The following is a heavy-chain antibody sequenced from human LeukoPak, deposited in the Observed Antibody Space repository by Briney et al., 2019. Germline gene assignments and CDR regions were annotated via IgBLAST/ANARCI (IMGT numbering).Heavy chain of an antibody. CDR3: AKTTTGYSSGRYPGWPVDY. CDR1: GYTFTNHD. J-gene: IGHJ4*02. D-gene: IGHD6-19*01. Sequence: ASVKVSCKASGYTFTNHDINWVRQATGQGLEWMGWMNPNSGNSGYAQKFQGRVTMTRNTPISTIYMELSSLSTEDTAVYYCAKTTTGYSSGRYPGWPVDYWGQGTLVTVSS. CDR2: MNPNSGNS. V-gene: IGHV1-8*01.